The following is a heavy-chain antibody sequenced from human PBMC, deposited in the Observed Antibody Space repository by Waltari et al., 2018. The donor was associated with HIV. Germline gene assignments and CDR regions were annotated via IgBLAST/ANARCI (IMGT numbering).Heavy chain of an antibody. CDR1: GFTFSSYA. J-gene: IGHJ4*02. CDR2: ISYDGSNK. CDR3: ASALRIVAANDY. V-gene: IGHV3-30*01. Sequence: VQLVESGGGVVQSGRSLRLSCAASGFTFSSYAMHWVRQAPGKGLEWVAVISYDGSNKYYADSVKGRFTISRDNSKNTLYLQMNSLRAEDTAVYFCASALRIVAANDYWGQGTLVTVSS. D-gene: IGHD6-13*01.